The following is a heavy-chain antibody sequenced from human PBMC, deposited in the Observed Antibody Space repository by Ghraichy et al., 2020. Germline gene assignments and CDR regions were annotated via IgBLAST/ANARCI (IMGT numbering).Heavy chain of an antibody. D-gene: IGHD2-2*01. CDR1: GGSINTYY. V-gene: IGHV4-59*08. J-gene: IGHJ3*02. CDR3: AREGYCSTSSCLRKPFDI. Sequence: SETLSLTCTVSGGSINTYYWSWIRQPPGKGLEWIGYIYYSGSTNYNPSLNSRVTISVDTSKNQFSLKLSSVTAADTAIYYCAREGYCSTSSCLRKPFDIWGGGTMVTGAS. CDR2: IYYSGST.